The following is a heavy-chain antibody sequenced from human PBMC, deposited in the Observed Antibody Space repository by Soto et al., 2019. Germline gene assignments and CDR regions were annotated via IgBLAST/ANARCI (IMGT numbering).Heavy chain of an antibody. CDR2: IYYSGST. D-gene: IGHD1-20*01. Sequence: QLQLQESGPGLVKPSETLSLTCTVSGGSISSSSYYWGWIRQPPGKGLEWIGCIYYSGSTYYNPSLKSRVTVSVDTSKNQFSLKLSSVTAADTAVYYCARQTYNWNLNWFDPWGQGTLVTVSS. CDR3: ARQTYNWNLNWFDP. J-gene: IGHJ5*02. V-gene: IGHV4-39*01. CDR1: GGSISSSSYY.